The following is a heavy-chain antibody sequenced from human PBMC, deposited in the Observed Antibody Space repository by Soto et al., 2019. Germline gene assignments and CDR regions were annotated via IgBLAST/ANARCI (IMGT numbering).Heavy chain of an antibody. CDR3: ARVEIKQAAASDV. D-gene: IGHD6-13*01. CDR1: GFTFSSYW. J-gene: IGHJ6*04. V-gene: IGHV3-74*01. Sequence: GGSLRLSCAASGFTFSSYWMHWVRQAPGKGLVWVSRINSDGSSTSYADSVKGRFTISRDNAKNTLYLQMNSLRAEDTAVYYCARVEIKQAAASDVWGKGTTVTVSS. CDR2: INSDGSST.